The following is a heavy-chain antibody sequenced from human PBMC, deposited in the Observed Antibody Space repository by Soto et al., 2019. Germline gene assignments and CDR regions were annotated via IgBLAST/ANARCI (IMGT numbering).Heavy chain of an antibody. D-gene: IGHD3-22*01. CDR2: IYSGGRT. CDR3: AREALSSDYFDY. J-gene: IGHJ4*02. CDR1: GFTVSSNY. Sequence: EVQLVETGGGLIQPGGSLRLSCAASGFTVSSNYMSWVRQAPGQGLEWVSFIYSGGRTYYADSVKGRFTISRDNSKNTLYLQMNSLRAEDTAVYYCAREALSSDYFDYWGQGTLVIVSS. V-gene: IGHV3-53*02.